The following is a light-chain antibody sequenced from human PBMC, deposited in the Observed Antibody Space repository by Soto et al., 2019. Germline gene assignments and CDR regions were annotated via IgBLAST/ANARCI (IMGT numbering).Light chain of an antibody. V-gene: IGKV1-8*01. CDR2: AAS. CDR1: QGISSY. J-gene: IGKJ2*01. CDR3: QQYYSYPYT. Sequence: AIRMTQSPSSFSASTGDRVTITCRASQGISSYLAWYQQKPGKAPKLLIYAASTLQSGVPSRFSGSGSGTDFHLTHSCLQAGDFATYYCQQYYSYPYTFGQGTKLEIK.